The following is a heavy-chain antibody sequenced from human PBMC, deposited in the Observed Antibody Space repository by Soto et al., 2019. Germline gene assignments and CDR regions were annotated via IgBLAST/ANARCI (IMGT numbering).Heavy chain of an antibody. D-gene: IGHD2-2*01. Sequence: ASVKVSCKASGGTFSSYTISWVRQAPGQGLEWMGRIIPILGIANYAQKFQGRVTITADKSTSTAYMELSSLRSEDTAVYYCARETRDIVVVPAARPYYYYYMDVWGKGTTVTVSS. CDR2: IIPILGIA. CDR1: GGTFSSYT. J-gene: IGHJ6*03. V-gene: IGHV1-69*04. CDR3: ARETRDIVVVPAARPYYYYYMDV.